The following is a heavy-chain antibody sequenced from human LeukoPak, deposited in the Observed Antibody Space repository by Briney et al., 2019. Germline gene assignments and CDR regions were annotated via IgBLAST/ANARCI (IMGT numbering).Heavy chain of an antibody. D-gene: IGHD5-18*01. Sequence: PSETLSLTCTVSGGSISSSSYYWGWIRQPPGKGLEWIGSIYYSGSTYYNPSLKSRVTISVDTSKNQFSLKLSSVTAADTAVYYCARDILPGYSYGHAFDYWGQGTLVTVSS. CDR3: ARDILPGYSYGHAFDY. CDR2: IYYSGST. CDR1: GGSISSSSYY. V-gene: IGHV4-39*07. J-gene: IGHJ4*02.